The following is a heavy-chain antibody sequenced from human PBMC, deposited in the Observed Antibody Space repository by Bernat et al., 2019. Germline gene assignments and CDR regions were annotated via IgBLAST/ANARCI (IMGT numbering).Heavy chain of an antibody. J-gene: IGHJ3*02. CDR1: GFMFNIYA. CDR3: ARSYGDYRKSGSDDAFDI. V-gene: IGHV3-33*03. D-gene: IGHD4-17*01. CDR2: IWYDGRHK. Sequence: QVQLVESGGGVVQPGRSLRLSCAASGFMFNIYAMHWVRQAPGMGLEWVAVIWYDGRHKFYADSVKGRFTISRDNSKNTLYLQMNSLRDDDTALYYCARSYGDYRKSGSDDAFDIWGQGTMVTVS.